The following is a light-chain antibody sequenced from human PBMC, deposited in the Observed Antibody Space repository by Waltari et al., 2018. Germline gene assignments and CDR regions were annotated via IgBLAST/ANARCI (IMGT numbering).Light chain of an antibody. J-gene: IGLJ3*02. V-gene: IGLV2-14*01. CDR2: DVN. CDR3: CSFTSSSTWV. Sequence: QSALTQPASVSGSPGQSITISCTGTTSDLGGYNYVSWYQQHPDKAPKLLIYDVNSRPSGVSNRFSGSKSGNTASLIISGLQAEDEADYYCCSFTSSSTWVFGGGTKLTVL. CDR1: TSDLGGYNY.